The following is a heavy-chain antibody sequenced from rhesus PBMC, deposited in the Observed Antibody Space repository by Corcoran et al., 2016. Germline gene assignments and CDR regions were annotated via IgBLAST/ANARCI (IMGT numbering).Heavy chain of an antibody. CDR1: GYSISSGYD. D-gene: IGHD5-24*01. J-gene: IGHJ4*01. CDR3: ARDPGTVGDY. V-gene: IGHV4-76*01. CDR2: IYGSSGST. Sequence: QVQLQESGPGVVKPSETLSLTCAVSGYSISSGYDWSWIRHPPGKGLEWIGYIYGSSGSTNYNPSLKNRVTISKDTSKNQFSLKLSSVTAADMAVYYCARDPGTVGDYWGQGVLVTVSS.